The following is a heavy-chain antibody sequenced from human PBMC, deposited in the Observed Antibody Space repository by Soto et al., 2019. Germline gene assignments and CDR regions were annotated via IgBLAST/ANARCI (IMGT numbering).Heavy chain of an antibody. CDR1: GGSISSYY. CDR3: ARAVVVVPAAIRFDP. Sequence: SETLSLTCTVSGGSISSYYWSWIRQPPGKGLEWIGYIYYSGSTNYNPSLKSRVTISVDTSKNQFSLKLSSVTAADTAVYYCARAVVVVPAAIRFDPWGQGTLVTVSS. D-gene: IGHD2-2*01. CDR2: IYYSGST. J-gene: IGHJ5*02. V-gene: IGHV4-59*01.